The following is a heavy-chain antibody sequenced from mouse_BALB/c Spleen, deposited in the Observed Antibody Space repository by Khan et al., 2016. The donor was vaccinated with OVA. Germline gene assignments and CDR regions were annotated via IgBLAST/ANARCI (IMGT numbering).Heavy chain of an antibody. CDR3: ARDYWDVFAY. D-gene: IGHD4-1*01. Sequence: VRLHQSGAELVKPGASVKLSCTASGFNIKDTYMHWVKQRPEQGLEWIGRIDPANGNTKYDPKFQGKATLTADTSSNTAYLQLSSLTSEDTAVYYCARDYWDVFAYWGQGTLVTVSA. CDR2: IDPANGNT. V-gene: IGHV14-3*02. CDR1: GFNIKDTY. J-gene: IGHJ3*01.